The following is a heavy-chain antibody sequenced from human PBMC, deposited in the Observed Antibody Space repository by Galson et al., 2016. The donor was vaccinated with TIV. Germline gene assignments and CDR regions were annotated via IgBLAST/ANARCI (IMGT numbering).Heavy chain of an antibody. D-gene: IGHD2-15*01. CDR1: GYTFTDYF. V-gene: IGHV1-8*02. CDR2: MNPDSGSR. J-gene: IGHJ6*03. Sequence: SVKVSCKAAGYTFTDYFIHWVRQAPGQGLEWMGWMNPDSGSRGYAQRFQGRLTMTRNISTSTVYMELNGLTYEDAAVYYCATGHSGGGNFYYYYRNVWGTGTTVTVSS. CDR3: ATGHSGGGNFYYYYRNV.